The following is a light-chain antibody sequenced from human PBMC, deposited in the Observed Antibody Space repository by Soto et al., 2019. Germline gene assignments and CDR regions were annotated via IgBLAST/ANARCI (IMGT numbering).Light chain of an antibody. Sequence: ETVMTQSPATLSVSPGERATLSCRASQSVNSNLAWYQQKLGQAPRVLIYGASTRATGIPERFSGSGSGTEFILTISSLQYDEFAVYYCQEYNTWPWTFGQGTKVEIK. CDR2: GAS. J-gene: IGKJ1*01. CDR3: QEYNTWPWT. V-gene: IGKV3-15*01. CDR1: QSVNSN.